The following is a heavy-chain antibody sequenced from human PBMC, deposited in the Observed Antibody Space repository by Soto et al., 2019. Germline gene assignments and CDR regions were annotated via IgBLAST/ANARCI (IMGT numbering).Heavy chain of an antibody. CDR1: GYTFTSYG. CDR2: ISAYNGNT. CDR3: ASAGGGSVTYFDY. V-gene: IGHV1-18*01. Sequence: QVQLVQSGAEVKKPGASVKVSCKASGYTFTSYGISWVRQAPGQGLEWMGWISAYNGNTNYAQKLPGRVTMTTDTSTSTGYMELRSLRYDETAVYYCASAGGGSVTYFDYWGQGTLVTVSS. J-gene: IGHJ4*02. D-gene: IGHD4-17*01.